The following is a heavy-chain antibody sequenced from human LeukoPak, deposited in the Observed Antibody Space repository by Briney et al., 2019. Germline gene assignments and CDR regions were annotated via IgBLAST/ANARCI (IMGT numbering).Heavy chain of an antibody. V-gene: IGHV4-39*01. CDR1: GGFISSSSFY. CDR2: IYYSGST. CDR3: AGTSGWYGY. J-gene: IGHJ4*02. Sequence: SETLSLTCTVSGGFISSSSFYWGWIRQPPGKGLEWIGSIYYSGSTYYNPSLKSRVTISVDTSKNQFSLKLSSVTAADTAVYYCAGTSGWYGYWGQGTLVTVSS. D-gene: IGHD6-19*01.